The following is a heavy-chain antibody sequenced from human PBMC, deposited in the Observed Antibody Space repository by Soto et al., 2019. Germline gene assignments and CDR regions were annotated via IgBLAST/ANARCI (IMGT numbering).Heavy chain of an antibody. CDR1: QFTLSNYE. J-gene: IGHJ6*02. D-gene: IGHD2-2*01. Sequence: PGGSLKLSCAASQFTLSNYEMNWVRQAPGKGLGWVSSISSGGTTKYYADSVKGRFTISRDNAKNSLFLQMSSLRPEDTAVYYCASLVIPAAAFSYYGLDVWGQGTTVTVSS. CDR2: ISSGGTTK. CDR3: ASLVIPAAAFSYYGLDV. V-gene: IGHV3-48*03.